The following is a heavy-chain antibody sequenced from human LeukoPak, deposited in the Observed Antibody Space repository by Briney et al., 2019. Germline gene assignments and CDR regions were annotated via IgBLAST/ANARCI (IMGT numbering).Heavy chain of an antibody. D-gene: IGHD6-13*01. Sequence: SETLSLTCTVSGGSISSYYWSWIRQPAGKGLEWIGRIYTSGGTNYNPSLKSRVTMSVDTSKNQFSLKLSSVTAADTAVYYCAAHPVGSSSWYGMDVWGQGTTVTVSS. CDR2: IYTSGGT. J-gene: IGHJ6*02. V-gene: IGHV4-4*07. CDR1: GGSISSYY. CDR3: AAHPVGSSSWYGMDV.